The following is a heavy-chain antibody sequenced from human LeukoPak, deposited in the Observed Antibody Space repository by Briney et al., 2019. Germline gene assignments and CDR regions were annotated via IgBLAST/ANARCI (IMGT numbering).Heavy chain of an antibody. D-gene: IGHD6-19*01. V-gene: IGHV3-30*04. J-gene: IGHJ4*02. CDR3: AREIAVAGDIDY. CDR1: GFTFSSYA. CDR2: ISYDGSNK. Sequence: GGSLRLSCAASGFTFSSYAMHWVRQAPGKGLEWVAVISYDGSNKYYADSVKGRFTISRDNSKNTLYLQMNSLRAEDTAVYYCAREIAVAGDIDYWGQGTRVTVSS.